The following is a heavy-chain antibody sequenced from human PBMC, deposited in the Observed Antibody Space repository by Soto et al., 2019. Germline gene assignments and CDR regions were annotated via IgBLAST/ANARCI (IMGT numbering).Heavy chain of an antibody. V-gene: IGHV4-39*01. CDR2: IYYSGST. D-gene: IGHD2-21*01. Sequence: PSETLSLTCTVSGGSISSSGYYWGWIRHPPGKGLEWIGSIYYSGSTYYTPYLKSRVTISVDTSRDQFSLRLSSVTAADTAVYYRSIFSINGPFDHWGQGRLVNVLS. CDR3: SIFSINGPFDH. CDR1: GGSISSSGYY. J-gene: IGHJ4*02.